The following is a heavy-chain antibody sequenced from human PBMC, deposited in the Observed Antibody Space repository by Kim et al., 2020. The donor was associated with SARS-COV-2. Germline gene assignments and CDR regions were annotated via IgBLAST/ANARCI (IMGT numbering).Heavy chain of an antibody. J-gene: IGHJ6*02. D-gene: IGHD6-13*01. V-gene: IGHV4-34*01. CDR2: INHSGST. CDR1: GGSFSGYY. Sequence: SETLSLTCAVYGGSFSGYYWSWIRQPPGKGLEWIGEINHSGSTNYNPSLKSRVTISVDTSKNQFSLKLSSVTAADTAVYYCARGGAAGTRYYYYYYGMDVWGQGTTVTVSS. CDR3: ARGGAAGTRYYYYYYGMDV.